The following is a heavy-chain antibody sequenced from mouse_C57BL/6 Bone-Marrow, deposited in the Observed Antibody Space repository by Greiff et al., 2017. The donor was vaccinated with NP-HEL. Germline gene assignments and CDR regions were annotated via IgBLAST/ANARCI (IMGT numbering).Heavy chain of an antibody. V-gene: IGHV1-54*01. CDR3: AREGWLLRGFAY. Sequence: QVQLKESGAELVRPGTSVKVSCKASGYAFTNYLIEWVKQRPGQGLEWIGVINPGSGGTNYNEKFKGKATLTADKSSSTAYMQLSSLTSEDSAVYFCAREGWLLRGFAYWGQGTLVTVSA. CDR2: INPGSGGT. CDR1: GYAFTNYL. J-gene: IGHJ3*01. D-gene: IGHD2-3*01.